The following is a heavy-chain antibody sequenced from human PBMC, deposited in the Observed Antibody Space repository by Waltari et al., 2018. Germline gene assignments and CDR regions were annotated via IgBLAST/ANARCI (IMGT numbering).Heavy chain of an antibody. CDR1: GFTFSRHG. Sequence: QVQLVESGGGVVQPERSLRLSCAASGFTFSRHGFHWVRQAPGKGREWVELRWYDGSNTFYSDSVKGRFTISKDNSKNTLYLQMNSLRAEDTAVYYCARELGGVNYGPSWYMDVWGKGTTVTVSS. J-gene: IGHJ6*03. V-gene: IGHV3-33*01. CDR2: RWYDGSNT. CDR3: ARELGGVNYGPSWYMDV. D-gene: IGHD3-10*01.